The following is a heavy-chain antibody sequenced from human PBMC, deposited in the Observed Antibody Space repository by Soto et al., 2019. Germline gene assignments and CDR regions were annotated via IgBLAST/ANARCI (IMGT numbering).Heavy chain of an antibody. CDR1: GGSFSGYY. V-gene: IGHV4-34*01. CDR2: INHSGST. CDR3: ARVYIAAAGTGGGPFWFDP. D-gene: IGHD6-13*01. Sequence: QVQLQQWGAGLLKPSETLSLTCAVYGGSFSGYYWSWIRQPPGKGLEWIGEINHSGSTNYNPSLKSRVTISVDTSKNQFSLQLSSVTAADTAVYYCARVYIAAAGTGGGPFWFDPWGQGTLVTVSS. J-gene: IGHJ5*02.